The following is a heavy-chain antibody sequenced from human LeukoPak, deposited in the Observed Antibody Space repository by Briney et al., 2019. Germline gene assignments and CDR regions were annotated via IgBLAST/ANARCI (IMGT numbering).Heavy chain of an antibody. CDR3: ATGDTWDYSFDI. CDR2: IYYSGST. V-gene: IGHV4-59*01. CDR1: GGSISSDY. D-gene: IGHD1-7*01. J-gene: IGHJ3*02. Sequence: SETLSLTCIVSGGSISSDYWSWIRQPPGKGLEWIGCIYYSGSTNYNPSLKSRVTISVDTSKNQFSLKLSSVTAADTAVYYCATGDTWDYSFDIWGQGTMVTVSS.